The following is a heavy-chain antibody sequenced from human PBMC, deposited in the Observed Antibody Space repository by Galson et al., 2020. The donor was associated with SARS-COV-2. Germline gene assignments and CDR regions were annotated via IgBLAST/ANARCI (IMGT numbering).Heavy chain of an antibody. V-gene: IGHV3-23*01. Sequence: GESLKISCAASGFTFSSYAMNWVRQAPGKGLEWVSTLSGSGFSTYNADSVKGRFTISRDNSKTTTDLQMNSLRAEDTAVYYCAKDLLEVRAFYAMDVWGQGTTVTVSS. J-gene: IGHJ6*02. CDR2: LSGSGFST. CDR1: GFTFSSYA. CDR3: AKDLLEVRAFYAMDV.